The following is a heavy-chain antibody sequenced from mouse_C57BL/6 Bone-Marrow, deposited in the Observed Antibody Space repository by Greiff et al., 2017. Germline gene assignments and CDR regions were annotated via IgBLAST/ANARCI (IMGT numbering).Heavy chain of an antibody. CDR1: GYTFTSYG. J-gene: IGHJ3*01. V-gene: IGHV1-81*01. CDR2: IYPRSGNT. Sequence: QVQLKQSGAELARPGASVKLSCKASGYTFTSYGISRVKPRTGQGLEWIGEIYPRSGNTYYNEKFKGKATLTADKSSRTAYMELRSLTSEDSAVYFCVDYGGLAYWGQGTLVTVSA. D-gene: IGHD2-4*01. CDR3: VDYGGLAY.